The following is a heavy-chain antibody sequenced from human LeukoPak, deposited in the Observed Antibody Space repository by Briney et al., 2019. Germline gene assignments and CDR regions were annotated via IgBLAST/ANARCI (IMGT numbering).Heavy chain of an antibody. CDR1: GFTFSSAW. V-gene: IGHV4-34*01. Sequence: GSLRLSCAASGFTFSSAWMSWVRQPPGKGLEWIGEINHSGSTNYNPSLKSRVTISVDTSKNQFSLKLSSVTAADTAVYYCARQTIDSAAGNFDYWGQGTLVTVSS. CDR2: INHSGST. D-gene: IGHD6-13*01. CDR3: ARQTIDSAAGNFDY. J-gene: IGHJ4*02.